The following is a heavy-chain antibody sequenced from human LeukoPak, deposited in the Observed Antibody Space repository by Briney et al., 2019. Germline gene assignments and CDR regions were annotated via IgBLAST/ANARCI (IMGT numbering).Heavy chain of an antibody. V-gene: IGHV3-23*01. CDR1: GFTLCSHS. CDR3: AKADYDILTGFDY. D-gene: IGHD3-9*01. Sequence: GGSLRIPRGAPGFTLCSHSLSWGRQAPGEGLGWGSGICGGGGSTYYADSVKGRFTISRDNSKNTLYLQMNSLRAEDTAVYYCAKADYDILTGFDYWGQGTLVTVSS. J-gene: IGHJ4*02. CDR2: ICGGGGST.